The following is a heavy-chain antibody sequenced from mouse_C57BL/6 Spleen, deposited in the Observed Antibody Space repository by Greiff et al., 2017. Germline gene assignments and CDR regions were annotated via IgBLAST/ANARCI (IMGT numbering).Heavy chain of an antibody. V-gene: IGHV3-6*01. CDR3: ARDRDYGSSLDY. D-gene: IGHD1-1*01. J-gene: IGHJ4*01. Sequence: ESGPGLVKPSQSLSLTCSVTGYSITSGYYWNWIRQFPGNKLEWMGYISYDGSNNYNPSLKNLISITRDTSKNQFFLKLNSVTTEDTATYYCARDRDYGSSLDYWGQGTSVTVSS. CDR1: GYSITSGYY. CDR2: ISYDGSN.